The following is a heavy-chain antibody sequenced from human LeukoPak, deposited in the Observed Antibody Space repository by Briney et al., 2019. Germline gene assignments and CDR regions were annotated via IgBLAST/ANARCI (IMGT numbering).Heavy chain of an antibody. CDR1: GGTFSGYY. CDR3: ARKVYAASLDY. J-gene: IGHJ4*02. V-gene: IGHV4-34*01. CDR2: ITHSGST. D-gene: IGHD2-8*01. Sequence: SETLTLTCAVSGGTFSGYYWSWIRQPPGKGLEWIGEITHSGSTNYNPSLKSRFTISVDTSKNHFSLKLSSVTAADTAVYYCARKVYAASLDYWGQGTLVTVSS.